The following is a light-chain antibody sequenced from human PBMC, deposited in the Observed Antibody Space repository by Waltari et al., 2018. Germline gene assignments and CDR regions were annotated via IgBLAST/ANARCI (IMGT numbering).Light chain of an antibody. CDR2: GAS. CDR1: QSVSSSY. J-gene: IGKJ3*01. V-gene: IGKV3-20*01. Sequence: EIVLTQSPGTLYLSPGERATLPCRASQSVSSSYLAWYQQKPGQAPRLLIYGASSRATGIPDRFRGSGSGTDFTLTISRLEPEDFAVYYCQQYGSSPGITFGPGTKVDIK. CDR3: QQYGSSPGIT.